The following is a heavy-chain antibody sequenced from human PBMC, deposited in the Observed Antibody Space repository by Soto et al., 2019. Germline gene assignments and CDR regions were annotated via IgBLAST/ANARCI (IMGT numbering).Heavy chain of an antibody. V-gene: IGHV3-23*01. CDR3: ATDIEFAWWHPSRRAFDI. Sequence: GGSLRLSCAASGFTFSSYAMSWVRQAPGKGLEGVSAISGSGGSTYYADSVKGRFTIARDNSKNTLYLQMNSLRAEDTAVYYCATDIEFAWWHPSRRAFDIWGQGTMVTVSS. CDR1: GFTFSSYA. J-gene: IGHJ3*02. D-gene: IGHD2-15*01. CDR2: ISGSGGST.